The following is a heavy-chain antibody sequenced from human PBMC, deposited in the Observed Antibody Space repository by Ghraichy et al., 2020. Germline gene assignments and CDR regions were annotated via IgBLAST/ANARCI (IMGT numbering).Heavy chain of an antibody. CDR3: ARDPVGSGWSIFDY. J-gene: IGHJ4*02. Sequence: GGSLRLSCAASGFTFSSYWMSWVRQAPGKGLEWVANIKQDGSEKYYVDSVKGRFTISRDNAKNSLYLQMNSLRAEDTAVYYCARDPVGSGWSIFDYWGQGTLVTVSS. CDR2: IKQDGSEK. V-gene: IGHV3-7*03. D-gene: IGHD6-19*01. CDR1: GFTFSSYW.